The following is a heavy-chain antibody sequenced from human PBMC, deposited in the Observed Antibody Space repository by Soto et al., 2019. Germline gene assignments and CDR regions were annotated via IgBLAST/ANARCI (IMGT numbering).Heavy chain of an antibody. J-gene: IGHJ4*02. Sequence: GGSLRLSCAASGFTFSSYVMHWVRQAPGKGLEWVAVIWYDGSNKYYADSVKGRFTISRDNSKNTLYLQMNSLRPEDTAVYYCVGGYYFGDYWGQGTLVTVSS. CDR3: VGGYYFGDY. D-gene: IGHD3-22*01. CDR1: GFTFSSYV. V-gene: IGHV3-30*02. CDR2: IWYDGSNK.